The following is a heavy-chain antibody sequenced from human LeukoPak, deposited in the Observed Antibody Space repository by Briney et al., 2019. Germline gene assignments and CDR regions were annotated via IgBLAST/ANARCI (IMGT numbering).Heavy chain of an antibody. V-gene: IGHV3-53*01. J-gene: IGHJ5*02. Sequence: PGGSLRLSCAASGFTVSNNYMSWVRQAPGKGLEWVSVIYSSGYAHYADSVRGRVTISRDDSKNTLYLRMNSLRADGTALYYCARLVGDFWXGYYKGWFDRWGQGTLVTVSS. D-gene: IGHD3-3*01. CDR3: ARLVGDFWXGYYKGWFDR. CDR1: GFTVSNNY. CDR2: IYSSGYA.